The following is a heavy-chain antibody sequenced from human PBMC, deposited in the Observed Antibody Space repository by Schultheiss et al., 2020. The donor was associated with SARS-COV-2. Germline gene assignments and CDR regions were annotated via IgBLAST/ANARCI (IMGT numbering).Heavy chain of an antibody. J-gene: IGHJ5*02. CDR1: GGSISSSGYY. V-gene: IGHV4-39*07. Sequence: SETLSLTCTVSGGSISSSGYYWSWIRQPPGKGLEWIGEINHSGSTNYNPSLKSRVTISVDTSKNQFSLKLSSVTAADTAVYYCARGPAYYYGSGKGRFDPWGQGTLVTVSS. CDR2: INHSGST. D-gene: IGHD3-10*01. CDR3: ARGPAYYYGSGKGRFDP.